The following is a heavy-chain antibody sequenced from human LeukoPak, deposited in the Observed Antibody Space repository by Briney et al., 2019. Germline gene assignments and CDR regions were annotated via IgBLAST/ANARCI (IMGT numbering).Heavy chain of an antibody. J-gene: IGHJ4*02. V-gene: IGHV3-30*02. Sequence: GGSLRLPCAASGFSFSGYGMHWVRQGPGKGLEWVAFIRSDGSNKYYADSVKGRFTVSRDNSKKTLYLQMNSRRGEDTAVYYCAKDHCSRCSEDDHFDYLGQGTLFTVSS. D-gene: IGHD2-15*01. CDR2: IRSDGSNK. CDR3: AKDHCSRCSEDDHFDY. CDR1: GFSFSGYG.